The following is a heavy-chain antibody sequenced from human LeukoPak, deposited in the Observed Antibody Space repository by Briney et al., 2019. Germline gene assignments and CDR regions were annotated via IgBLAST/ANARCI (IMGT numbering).Heavy chain of an antibody. V-gene: IGHV4-38-2*02. D-gene: IGHD3-22*01. CDR1: GYSISSGYY. J-gene: IGHJ4*02. CDR2: LYYSGST. Sequence: SETLSLTCTVSGYSISSGYYWGWIRQPPGKGLEWIGSLYYSGSTYYNPSLKSRVTMSVDTSKNQFSLKLSSVTAADTAVYYCARESSGSYDYWGQGTLVTVSS. CDR3: ARESSGSYDY.